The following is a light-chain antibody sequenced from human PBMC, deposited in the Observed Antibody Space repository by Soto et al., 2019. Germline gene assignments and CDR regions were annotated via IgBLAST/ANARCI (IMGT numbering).Light chain of an antibody. J-gene: IGKJ2*01. V-gene: IGKV1-5*01. CDR1: QSISMW. CDR2: DVS. Sequence: DIQMTQSPSTLSASVGDRVTITCRASQSISMWLAWYQQKPGKAPKLLIYDVSSLESGVPSRFSGSGSATDFTLTISSLQPDDFATYYCQQYNSYSPYTFGQGTKLEIK. CDR3: QQYNSYSPYT.